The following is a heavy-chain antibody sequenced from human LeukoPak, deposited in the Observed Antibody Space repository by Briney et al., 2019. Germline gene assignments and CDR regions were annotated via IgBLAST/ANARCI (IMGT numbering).Heavy chain of an antibody. CDR3: ARGSGWDYFDY. CDR1: GFTFSSYA. V-gene: IGHV3-30-3*01. J-gene: IGHJ4*01. CDR2: ISYDGSNK. D-gene: IGHD6-19*01. Sequence: GRSLRLSCAASGFTFSSYAMHWVRQAPGKGLEWVAVISYDGSNKYYADSVKGRFTISRDNSKNTLYLQMNSLRAEDTAVYYCARGSGWDYFDYWGXGTLVTVSS.